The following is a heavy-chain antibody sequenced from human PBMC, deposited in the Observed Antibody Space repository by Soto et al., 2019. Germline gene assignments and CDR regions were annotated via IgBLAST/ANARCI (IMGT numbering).Heavy chain of an antibody. V-gene: IGHV4-30-2*01. CDR1: GGSISSGGYS. CDR2: IYHSGST. CDR3: VRGGRWRSEYVWGSYRSTTFDY. D-gene: IGHD3-16*02. Sequence: QLQLQESGSGLVKPSQTLSLTCAVSGGSISSGGYSWSWIRQPPGKGLEWIGYIYHSGSTYYNPSLKSRVTISVDRSKNQFSLKLSPVTAAGTALYYCVRGGRWRSEYVWGSYRSTTFDYWGQGTLETVSS. J-gene: IGHJ4*02.